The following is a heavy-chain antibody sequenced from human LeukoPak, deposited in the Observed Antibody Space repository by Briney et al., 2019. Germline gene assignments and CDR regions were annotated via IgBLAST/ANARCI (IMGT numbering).Heavy chain of an antibody. D-gene: IGHD6-13*01. V-gene: IGHV1-18*01. CDR3: ARDRGAAAGNFYYYMDV. CDR1: GYTFTSYG. CDR2: ISAYNGNA. Sequence: GASVKVPCKASGYTFTSYGISWVRQAPGQGLEWMGWISAYNGNANYAQKLQGRVTMTTDTSTSTAYMELRSLRSDDTAVYYCARDRGAAAGNFYYYMDVWGKGTTVTVSS. J-gene: IGHJ6*03.